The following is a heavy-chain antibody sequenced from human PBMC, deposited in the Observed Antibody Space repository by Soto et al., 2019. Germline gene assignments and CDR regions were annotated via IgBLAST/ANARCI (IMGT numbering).Heavy chain of an antibody. CDR3: ARDYDDSSGYYSAFDI. Sequence: GGSLRLSCAASGFTFSSYGMHWVRQAPGKGLEWVAVIWYDGSNKYYADSVKGRFTISRDNSKNTLYLQMNSLRAEDTAVYYCARDYDDSSGYYSAFDIWGQGTMVTVSS. CDR2: IWYDGSNK. CDR1: GFTFSSYG. J-gene: IGHJ3*02. D-gene: IGHD3-22*01. V-gene: IGHV3-33*01.